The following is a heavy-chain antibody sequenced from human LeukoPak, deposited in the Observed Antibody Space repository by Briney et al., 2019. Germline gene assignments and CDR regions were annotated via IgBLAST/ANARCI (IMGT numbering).Heavy chain of an antibody. D-gene: IGHD3-10*01. J-gene: IGHJ4*02. Sequence: SETLSLTCAVYGGSFSGYYWSWIRQPPGKGLEWIGEINHSGSTNYNPSLKSRVTISVDTSKNQFSLKLSSVTAADTAVYYCARGPRNTYYYGSGSYLYYFDYWGQGALVTVSS. CDR3: ARGPRNTYYYGSGSYLYYFDY. V-gene: IGHV4-34*01. CDR1: GGSFSGYY. CDR2: INHSGST.